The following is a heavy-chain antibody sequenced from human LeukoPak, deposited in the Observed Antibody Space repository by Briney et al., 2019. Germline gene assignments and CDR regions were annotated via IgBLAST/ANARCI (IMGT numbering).Heavy chain of an antibody. J-gene: IGHJ3*02. CDR2: IYYSGST. D-gene: IGHD1-26*01. Sequence: SETLSLTCTVSGGSISSYYWSWIRQPPGKGLEWIGYIYYSGSTSYNPSLKSRVTISVDTSKKQFSLKLSSVTAADTAFYYCTRYIVSYPHDAFDIWGQGTMVTVSS. V-gene: IGHV4-59*01. CDR1: GGSISSYY. CDR3: TRYIVSYPHDAFDI.